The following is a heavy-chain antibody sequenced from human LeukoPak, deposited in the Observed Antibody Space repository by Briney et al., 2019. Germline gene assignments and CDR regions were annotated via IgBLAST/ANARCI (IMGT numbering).Heavy chain of an antibody. V-gene: IGHV3-23*01. CDR2: ISGSGGST. D-gene: IGHD3-22*01. CDR3: AKGARITMIVVVITPFDY. CDR1: GFTFSSYA. J-gene: IGHJ4*02. Sequence: GRSLRLSCAASGFTFSSYAMSWVRQAPGKGLEWVSAISGSGGSTYYADSVKGRFTISRDNSKNTLYLQMNSLRAEDTAVYYCAKGARITMIVVVITPFDYWGQGTLVTVSS.